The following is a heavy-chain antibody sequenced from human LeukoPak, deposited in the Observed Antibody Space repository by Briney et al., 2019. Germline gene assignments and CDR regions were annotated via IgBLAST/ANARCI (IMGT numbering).Heavy chain of an antibody. CDR1: GGTFSSYA. V-gene: IGHV1-69*05. D-gene: IGHD3-10*01. J-gene: IGHJ4*02. Sequence: SVKVSCKASGGTFSSYAISWVRQAPGQGLEWMGRIIPIFGTANYAQKLQGRVTITTDESTSTAYMELSSLRYEDTAVYYCARDTYYYGSGSYYSRNLLGYWGQGTLVTVSS. CDR2: IIPIFGTA. CDR3: ARDTYYYGSGSYYSRNLLGY.